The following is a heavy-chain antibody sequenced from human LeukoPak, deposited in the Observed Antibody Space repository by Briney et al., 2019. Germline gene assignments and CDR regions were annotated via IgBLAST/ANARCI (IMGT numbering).Heavy chain of an antibody. CDR3: ASVHGSGTPRFDP. V-gene: IGHV3-7*01. D-gene: IGHD3-10*01. Sequence: PGGSLRLSCAASGFTFSSYWMSWVRQAPGKGLEWVANIKQDGSEKYYVDSVKGRFTISRDNAKNSLYLQMNSLRAEDTAVYYCASVHGSGTPRFDPWGQGTLVTVSS. CDR1: GFTFSSYW. CDR2: IKQDGSEK. J-gene: IGHJ5*02.